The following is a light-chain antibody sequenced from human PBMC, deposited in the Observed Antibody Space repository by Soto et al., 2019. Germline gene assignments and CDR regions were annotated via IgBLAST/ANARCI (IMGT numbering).Light chain of an antibody. CDR1: QSVSSSY. Sequence: PGERVTLSCRASQSVSSSYLTWYQQKPGQAPRLLIYDTSTRATSIPARFSGSGSGTDFTLTISSLQPEDFAVYYCQQDYNLPTCGQGTKVEIK. CDR2: DTS. V-gene: IGKV3D-7*01. J-gene: IGKJ1*01. CDR3: QQDYNLPT.